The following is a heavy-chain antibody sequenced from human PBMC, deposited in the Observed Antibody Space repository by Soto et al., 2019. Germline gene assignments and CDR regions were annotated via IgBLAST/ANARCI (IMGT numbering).Heavy chain of an antibody. CDR2: IYDSQNT. D-gene: IGHD2-21*02. CDR1: GGSVMSGGYY. Sequence: PSETLSLTCTVSGGSVMSGGYYFICIRHLPGKGLELIAYIYDSQNTYYNPSLASRVSISVDASENQFSLRLASVTAADTAVYFCARASPFVTFDYWGQGALVTVSS. CDR3: ARASPFVTFDY. J-gene: IGHJ4*02. V-gene: IGHV4-31*03.